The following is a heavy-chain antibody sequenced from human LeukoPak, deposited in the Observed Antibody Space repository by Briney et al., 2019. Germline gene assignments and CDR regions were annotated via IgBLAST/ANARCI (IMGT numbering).Heavy chain of an antibody. CDR1: GGSVSSGSYY. J-gene: IGHJ4*02. CDR2: IYYSGST. D-gene: IGHD1-26*01. CDR3: ARVGASSRSYPIGH. V-gene: IGHV4-61*01. Sequence: SETLSLTCTVSGGSVSSGSYYWSWIRQPPGKGLEWIGYIYYSGSTNYNPSLKSRVTISVDTSKNQFSLKLSSVTAADTAVYYCARVGASSRSYPIGHWGQGTLVTVSS.